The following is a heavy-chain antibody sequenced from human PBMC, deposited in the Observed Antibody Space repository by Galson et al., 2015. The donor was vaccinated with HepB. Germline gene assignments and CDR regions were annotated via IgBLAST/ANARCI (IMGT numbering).Heavy chain of an antibody. CDR1: GGTFSSYA. V-gene: IGHV1-69*04. J-gene: IGHJ2*01. Sequence: SVKVSCKASGGTFSSYAISWVRQAPGQGLEWMGRIIPILGIANYAQKFQGRVTITADKSTSTAYMELSSLRSEDTAVYYCARAGGTVTTHHVQDWYFDLWGRGTLVTVSS. CDR2: IIPILGIA. CDR3: ARAGGTVTTHHVQDWYFDL. D-gene: IGHD4-17*01.